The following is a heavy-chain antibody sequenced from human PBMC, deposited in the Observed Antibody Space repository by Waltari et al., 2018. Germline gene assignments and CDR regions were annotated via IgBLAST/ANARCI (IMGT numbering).Heavy chain of an antibody. D-gene: IGHD4-4*01. V-gene: IGHV4-59*01. CDR3: AREGLQYFDY. CDR2: IYYSGST. CDR1: RGSIHGSY. J-gene: IGHJ4*02. Sequence: QVQLPESGPGLVKPSEPLSLTCTVSRGSIHGSYCSWIRQPPGKGLEWIGYIYYSGSTNYNPSLKSRVTISVDTSKNQFSLKLSSVTAADTAVYYCAREGLQYFDYWGQGTLVTVSS.